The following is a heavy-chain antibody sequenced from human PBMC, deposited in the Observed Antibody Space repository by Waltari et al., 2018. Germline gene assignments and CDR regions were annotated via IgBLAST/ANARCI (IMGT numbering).Heavy chain of an antibody. CDR1: GGSISSYY. CDR3: ASASYWTNGVCYYYLDY. Sequence: QVQLQESGPGLVKPSETLSLTCTVSGGSISSYYWSWIRQPPGKGLEWIGYIYYSGSTNYNPSLISRVTISVDTYKNPFSLELSSVTAADTAVYYCASASYWTNGVCYYYLDYWGQGTLVTVSS. CDR2: IYYSGST. J-gene: IGHJ4*02. V-gene: IGHV4-59*01. D-gene: IGHD2-8*01.